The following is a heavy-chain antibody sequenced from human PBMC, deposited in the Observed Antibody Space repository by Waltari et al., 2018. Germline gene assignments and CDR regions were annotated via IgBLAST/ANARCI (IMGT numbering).Heavy chain of an antibody. V-gene: IGHV3-23*04. CDR3: AQNAANYYYSMDA. CDR2: RSGNGDSG. Sequence: DVQVVESGGGLVQPGGALRLSCVAAGFTFSTYSRTWVRQAPGKGLEWVSNRSGNGDSGFYADSVKGRLAISRDNSKNTLFLQMNNLRAEDTATYYCAQNAANYYYSMDAWGKGTTVTVSS. D-gene: IGHD2-2*01. CDR1: GFTFSTYS. J-gene: IGHJ6*04.